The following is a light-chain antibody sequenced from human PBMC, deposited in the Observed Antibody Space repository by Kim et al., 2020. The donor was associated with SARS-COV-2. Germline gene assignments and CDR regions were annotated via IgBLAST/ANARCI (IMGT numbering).Light chain of an antibody. Sequence: PGKTASITFGGNNIESNSVHWYQQKPGQAPVLVIYYDRDRPSGIPERFSGSNSGNTATLTISRVEAGDEADYYCQVSDDSGGHVVFGGGTQLTVL. J-gene: IGLJ2*01. CDR3: QVSDDSGGHVV. V-gene: IGLV3-21*04. CDR2: YDR. CDR1: NIESNS.